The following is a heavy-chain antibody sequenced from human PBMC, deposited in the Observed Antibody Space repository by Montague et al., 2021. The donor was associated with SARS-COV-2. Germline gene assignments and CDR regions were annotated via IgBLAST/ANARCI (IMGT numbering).Heavy chain of an antibody. J-gene: IGHJ4*02. D-gene: IGHD4-11*01. V-gene: IGHV3-30*04. Sequence: SLRLSCAASGFTFSSYAMHWVRQAPGKGLEWVAVISYDGSNKYYADSVKGRFTISRDNSKNTPYLQMNSLRAEDTAVYYCASLKTDYSNYFDYWGQGTLVTVSS. CDR3: ASLKTDYSNYFDY. CDR1: GFTFSSYA. CDR2: ISYDGSNK.